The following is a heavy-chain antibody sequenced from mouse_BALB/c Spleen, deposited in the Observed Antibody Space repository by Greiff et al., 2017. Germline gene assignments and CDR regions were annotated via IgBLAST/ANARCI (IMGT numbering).Heavy chain of an antibody. CDR1: GYTFSSYW. D-gene: IGHD1-1*01. Sequence: VQLQQSGAELMKPGASVKISCKATGYTFSSYWIEWVKQRPGHGLEWIGEILPGSGSTNYNEKFKGKATFTADTSSNTAYMQLSSLTSEDSAVYYCARSSSSSLLRDAMDYWGQGTSVTVSS. J-gene: IGHJ4*01. CDR3: ARSSSSSLLRDAMDY. CDR2: ILPGSGST. V-gene: IGHV1-9*01.